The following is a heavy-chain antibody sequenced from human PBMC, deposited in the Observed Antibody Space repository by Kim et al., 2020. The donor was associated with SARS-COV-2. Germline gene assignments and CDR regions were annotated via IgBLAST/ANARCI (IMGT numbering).Heavy chain of an antibody. D-gene: IGHD4-17*01. Sequence: SETLSLTCTVSGGSISSSSYYWGWIRQPPGKGLEWIGTIYYSGSTYYNPSLKSRVTMSVDTSKNHFSLKLSSVTAADTAVYYCARHKGDYGHWFDPWGQGTLVTVSS. J-gene: IGHJ5*02. CDR1: GGSISSSSYY. V-gene: IGHV4-39*01. CDR2: IYYSGST. CDR3: ARHKGDYGHWFDP.